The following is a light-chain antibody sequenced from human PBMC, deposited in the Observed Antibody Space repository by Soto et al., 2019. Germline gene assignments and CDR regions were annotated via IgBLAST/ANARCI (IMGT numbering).Light chain of an antibody. Sequence: DIVMTQSPDSLAVSLGERATINCKSSQSVLHSSTNKNYLAWYQQKPGQSPNLLIYWASAREYGVPDRFSGSGSGTDFTLTISSLQAEDVAVYKCQQYYSIPWTFGQGTKVEIK. CDR2: WAS. J-gene: IGKJ1*01. CDR3: QQYYSIPWT. CDR1: QSVLHSSTNKNY. V-gene: IGKV4-1*01.